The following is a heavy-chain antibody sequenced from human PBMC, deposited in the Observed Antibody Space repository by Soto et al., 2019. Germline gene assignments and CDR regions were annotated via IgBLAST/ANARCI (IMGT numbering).Heavy chain of an antibody. CDR3: AHNTVSVPLDI. V-gene: IGHV2-5*02. Sequence: QITLKESGPTLVKPTQTLTLTCTFSGFSLSTSGVGVGWIRQPPGKALEWLALIYWDDDKSYSPSLKSRLTITKDTAKNQVVLTMTNMDPVDTATYYCAHNTVSVPLDIWGKGTTVTVSS. D-gene: IGHD4-4*01. J-gene: IGHJ6*04. CDR2: IYWDDDK. CDR1: GFSLSTSGVG.